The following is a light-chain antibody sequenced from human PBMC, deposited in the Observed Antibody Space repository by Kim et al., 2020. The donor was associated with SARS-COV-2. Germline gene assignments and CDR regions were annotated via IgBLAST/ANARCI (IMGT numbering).Light chain of an antibody. J-gene: IGKJ3*01. CDR2: AAS. Sequence: FSPGESAPLSCTASQALSTFLAWSQQKHGHAPRLLIHAASNRANGIPARFSGSGSGTDFTLTISSLEPGDFAVYYCQQRISWPFTFGPGTKVDIK. CDR1: QALSTF. V-gene: IGKV3-11*01. CDR3: QQRISWPFT.